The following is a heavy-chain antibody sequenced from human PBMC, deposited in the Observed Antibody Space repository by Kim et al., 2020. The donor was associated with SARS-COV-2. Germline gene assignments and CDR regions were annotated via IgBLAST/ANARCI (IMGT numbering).Heavy chain of an antibody. V-gene: IGHV4-34*01. CDR3: ARGRRGYSYGGGFYYGMDV. J-gene: IGHJ6*02. D-gene: IGHD5-18*01. Sequence: SRVTISVDTSKNQFSLKLSSVTAADTAVYYCARGRRGYSYGGGFYYGMDVWGQGTTVTVSS.